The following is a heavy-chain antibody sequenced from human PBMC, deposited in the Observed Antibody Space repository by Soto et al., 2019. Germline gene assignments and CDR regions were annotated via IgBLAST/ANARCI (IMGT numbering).Heavy chain of an antibody. V-gene: IGHV5-51*01. CDR1: GYSLTSYW. Sequence: PGESLKSSFKGSGYSLTSYWIGWVRQMPGKVLELMGIIYPGDSDTRYSPSFQGQVTISADKSISTAYLQWSSLKAFDTAMYYFAKNGRSERGDPYYGMKVWGQGTTVNVSS. D-gene: IGHD1-1*01. CDR3: AKNGRSERGDPYYGMKV. J-gene: IGHJ6*02. CDR2: IYPGDSDT.